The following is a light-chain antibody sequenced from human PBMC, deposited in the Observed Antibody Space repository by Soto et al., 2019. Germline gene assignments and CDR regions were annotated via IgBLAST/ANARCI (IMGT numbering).Light chain of an antibody. CDR3: QQYNSYSPLT. CDR1: QSITNW. V-gene: IGKV1-5*01. Sequence: DIQMTQSPSTLSASVGDRVTITCRASQSITNWLAWYQQKPGKAPKLLVYDASRLESWVPSRFSGSGSGREFTLTISSLQPDDFAAYYCQQYNSYSPLTFGPGTRVDIK. CDR2: DAS. J-gene: IGKJ3*01.